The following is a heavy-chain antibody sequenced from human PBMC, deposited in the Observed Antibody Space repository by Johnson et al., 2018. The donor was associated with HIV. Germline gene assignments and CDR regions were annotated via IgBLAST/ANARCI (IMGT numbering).Heavy chain of an antibody. D-gene: IGHD6-19*01. Sequence: QVQLVESGGGVVQPGRSLRLSCEASGFTLSSSAFHWVRQAPGKGLEWVAVISYDGSNQYYGDSVKGRLTISRDNSKNTLYLQMNSLRAEDTAVYYCTYSSDWSPGAFDIWGQGTMVTVSS. V-gene: IGHV3-30*04. CDR3: TYSSDWSPGAFDI. CDR1: GFTLSSSA. CDR2: ISYDGSNQ. J-gene: IGHJ3*02.